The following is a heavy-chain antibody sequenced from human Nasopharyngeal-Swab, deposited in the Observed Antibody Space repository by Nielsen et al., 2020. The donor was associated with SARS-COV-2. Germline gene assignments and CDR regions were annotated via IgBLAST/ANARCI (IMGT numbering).Heavy chain of an antibody. J-gene: IGHJ6*02. Sequence: GEFLKISCAASGFTFSSYSMNWVRQAPGKGLEWVSSISSNSSYIYYADSVKGRFTISRDNAKNSLYLQMNSLRAEDTAVYYCAREDRRYMLINYYYYGMDVWGQGTTVTVSS. V-gene: IGHV3-21*01. D-gene: IGHD1-14*01. CDR2: ISSNSSYI. CDR3: AREDRRYMLINYYYYGMDV. CDR1: GFTFSSYS.